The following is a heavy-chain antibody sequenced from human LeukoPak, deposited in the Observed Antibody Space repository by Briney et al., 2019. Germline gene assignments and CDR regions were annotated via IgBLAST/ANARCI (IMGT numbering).Heavy chain of an antibody. D-gene: IGHD6-13*01. V-gene: IGHV3-49*03. Sequence: GGSLRLSCTASGFTFGDYAMSWFRQAPGKGLEWVGFIRSEAYGGTTEYAASVKGRFTISRDDSKSIAYLQMNSLKTEDTAVYYCTRDRSSWYITLNYFDYWGQGTLVTVSS. CDR2: IRSEAYGGTT. CDR1: GFTFGDYA. J-gene: IGHJ4*02. CDR3: TRDRSSWYITLNYFDY.